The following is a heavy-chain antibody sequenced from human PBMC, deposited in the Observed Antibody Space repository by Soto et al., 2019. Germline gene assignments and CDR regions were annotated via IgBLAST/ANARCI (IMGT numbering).Heavy chain of an antibody. CDR2: IYYSGST. D-gene: IGHD5-12*01. CDR1: GGSISSYY. J-gene: IGHJ4*02. V-gene: IGHV4-59*01. Sequence: QVQLQESGPGLVKPSETLSLTCTVSGGSISSYYWSWIRQPPGKGLEWIGYIYYSGSTNYNPSLKSRVTISVDTSKNQFSLKLSSVTAADTAVYYCARQRVEMATSEFDYWGQGTLVTVSS. CDR3: ARQRVEMATSEFDY.